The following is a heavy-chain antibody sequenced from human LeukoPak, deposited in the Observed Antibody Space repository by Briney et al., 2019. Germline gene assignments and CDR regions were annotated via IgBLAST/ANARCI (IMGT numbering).Heavy chain of an antibody. CDR2: MNPNSGNT. CDR1: GYTFTSYD. V-gene: IGHV1-8*01. CDR3: ARGRGRRYQLLSEDY. D-gene: IGHD2-2*01. J-gene: IGHJ4*02. Sequence: GASVKVSCKASGYTFTSYDINWVRQATAQGLEWMGWMNPNSGNTGYAQKFQGRVTMTRNTSISTAYMELSSLRSEDTAVYYCARGRGRRYQLLSEDYWGQGTLVSVSS.